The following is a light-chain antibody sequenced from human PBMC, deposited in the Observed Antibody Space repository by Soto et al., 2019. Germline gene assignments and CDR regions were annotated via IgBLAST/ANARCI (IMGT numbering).Light chain of an antibody. V-gene: IGKV1-5*03. CDR3: QNYNSYPYT. J-gene: IGKJ2*01. CDR1: QSISSW. CDR2: KAS. Sequence: DIQITQSPSTLSASVGDRVTITCRASQSISSWLAWYHQKPGKAPKLLIYKASTLESGVPSRFSGSGSGTEFTLTISSLQPDDFATYYCQNYNSYPYTFGQGTKLEIK.